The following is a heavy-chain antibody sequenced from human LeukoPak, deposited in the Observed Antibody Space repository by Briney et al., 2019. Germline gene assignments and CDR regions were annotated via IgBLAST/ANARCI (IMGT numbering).Heavy chain of an antibody. CDR3: ARYAVRGVIPVGSWFDP. CDR1: GGAIGVHF. Sequence: PSETLSLTCTVSGGAIGVHFWNWIRQPPGKGLEWIGYVYYTGSTSYNPSLRSRVSISVDTSKNQFSLKLSSVTAADTAVYYCARYAVRGVIPVGSWFDPWGQGTLVTVSS. V-gene: IGHV4-59*11. J-gene: IGHJ5*02. CDR2: VYYTGST. D-gene: IGHD3-10*01.